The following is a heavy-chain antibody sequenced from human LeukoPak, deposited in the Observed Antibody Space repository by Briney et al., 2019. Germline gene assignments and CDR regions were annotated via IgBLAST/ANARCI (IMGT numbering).Heavy chain of an antibody. Sequence: PSETLSLTCTVSGGSISSSSYYWGWIRQPAGKGLEWIGRIYTSGSTNYNPSLKSRVTMSVDASKNQFSLKLSSVTAADTAVYYCAREDGSSGYYSNFDYWGQGTLVTVSS. CDR2: IYTSGST. J-gene: IGHJ4*02. CDR3: AREDGSSGYYSNFDY. D-gene: IGHD3-22*01. CDR1: GGSISSSSYY. V-gene: IGHV4-61*02.